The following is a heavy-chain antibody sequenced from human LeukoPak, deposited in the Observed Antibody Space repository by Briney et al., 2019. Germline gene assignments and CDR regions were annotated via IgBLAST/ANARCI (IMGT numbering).Heavy chain of an antibody. CDR3: ARDLSWEGIDY. J-gene: IGHJ4*02. Sequence: PGRSLRLTCAASGFTFSSYAMHWVRQAPGKGLEWVAVISYDGSNKYYADSVKGRFTISRDNSKNTLYLQMNSLRAEDTAVYYCARDLSWEGIDYWGQGTLVTVSS. CDR2: ISYDGSNK. D-gene: IGHD1-26*01. CDR1: GFTFSSYA. V-gene: IGHV3-30-3*01.